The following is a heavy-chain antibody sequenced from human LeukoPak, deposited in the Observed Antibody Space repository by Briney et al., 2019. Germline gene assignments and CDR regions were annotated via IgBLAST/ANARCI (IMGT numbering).Heavy chain of an antibody. CDR3: ARHPIYYCGSGSYYNARNKGVYFDY. V-gene: IGHV4-34*01. CDR1: GGSFSGYY. CDR2: INHSGST. Sequence: SETLSLTCAVYGGSFSGYYWSWIRQPPGKGLEWIGEINHSGSTNYNPSLKSRVTISVDTSKNQFSLKLSSVTAADTAVYYCARHPIYYCGSGSYYNARNKGVYFDYWGQGTLVTVSS. J-gene: IGHJ4*02. D-gene: IGHD3-10*01.